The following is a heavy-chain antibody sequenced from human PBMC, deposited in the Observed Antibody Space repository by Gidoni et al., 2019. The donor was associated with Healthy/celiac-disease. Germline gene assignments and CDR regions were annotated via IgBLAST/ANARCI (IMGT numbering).Heavy chain of an antibody. Sequence: QVQLVQSGAEVKKPGSSVKVSCKAYGGTFSSQDSRWVRQAPGQGLEWMGGIIHILCTANYAQKFPGRVTITADKSTSTAYMELSSLRSEDTAVYYCAMGGSGSEKYSYYCMDVWGKGTTVTVSS. J-gene: IGHJ6*03. CDR3: AMGGSGSEKYSYYCMDV. CDR2: IIHILCTA. CDR1: GGTFSSQD. V-gene: IGHV1-69*06. D-gene: IGHD3-10*01.